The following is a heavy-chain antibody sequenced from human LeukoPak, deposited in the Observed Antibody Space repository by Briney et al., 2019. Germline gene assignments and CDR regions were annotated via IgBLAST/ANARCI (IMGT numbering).Heavy chain of an antibody. CDR3: AKDKRRWLQPYYFDY. CDR2: ISGSGGST. CDR1: GFTFSSYA. Sequence: PGWSLTLACAASGFTFSSYAMSWLRQAPGKGLEWVSAISGSGGSTYYADSVKGRFTISRDNSKNTLYLQMNSLRAEDTAVYYCAKDKRRWLQPYYFDYWGQGTLVTVSS. V-gene: IGHV3-23*01. J-gene: IGHJ4*02. D-gene: IGHD5-24*01.